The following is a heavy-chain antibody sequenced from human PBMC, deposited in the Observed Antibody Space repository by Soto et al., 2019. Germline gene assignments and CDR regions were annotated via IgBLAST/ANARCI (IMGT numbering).Heavy chain of an antibody. J-gene: IGHJ6*02. Sequence: EVLLVQSGGGLDQPGGSLRLSCAASGFTFKNYWMSWVRQAPGKGLEWVANVKQDGSETFFVDAVKGRFTVSRDNANRSLYLHMNSLRVDDTALYYCATTGHYHYGMDVWGQGTPVTVSS. CDR3: ATTGHYHYGMDV. CDR2: VKQDGSET. CDR1: GFTFKNYW. V-gene: IGHV3-7*01. D-gene: IGHD1-1*01.